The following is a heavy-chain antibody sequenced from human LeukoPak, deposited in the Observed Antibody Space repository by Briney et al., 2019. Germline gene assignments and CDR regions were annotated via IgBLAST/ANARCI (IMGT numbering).Heavy chain of an antibody. J-gene: IGHJ4*02. D-gene: IGHD3-9*01. CDR3: ARAGYDILTPDYFDY. Sequence: SETLSLTCTVSGGSISSYYWSWIRQPPGKGLEWIGYIYYSGSTNYNPSLKSRVTISVDTSKNQFSLKLSSVTAADTAVYYCARAGYDILTPDYFDYWGQGTLVTVSS. CDR1: GGSISSYY. V-gene: IGHV4-59*01. CDR2: IYYSGST.